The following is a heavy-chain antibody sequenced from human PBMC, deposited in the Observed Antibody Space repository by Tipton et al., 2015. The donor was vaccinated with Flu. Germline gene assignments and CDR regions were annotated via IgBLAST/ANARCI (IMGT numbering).Heavy chain of an antibody. Sequence: SLRLSCAASGFTFSSYGMHWVRQAPGKGLEWVAVIWYDGSNKYYADSVKGRFTISRDNSKNTLYLQMNSLRAEDTAVYYCARDSYRRPGITFGGVIVGYWGQGTLVTVSS. CDR3: ARDSYRRPGITFGGVIVGY. CDR1: GFTFSSYG. D-gene: IGHD3-16*02. V-gene: IGHV3-33*01. J-gene: IGHJ4*02. CDR2: IWYDGSNK.